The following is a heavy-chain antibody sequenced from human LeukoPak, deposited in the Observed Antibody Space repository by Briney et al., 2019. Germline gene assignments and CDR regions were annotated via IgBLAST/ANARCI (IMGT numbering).Heavy chain of an antibody. D-gene: IGHD2-15*01. V-gene: IGHV1-18*01. Sequence: ASVKVSCKASGYTFTSYGISWVRQAPGQGREWMGWISAYNGNTNYAQKLQGRVTMTTDTSTSTAYMELRSLRSEDTAVYYCARGLYCSGGLLCYWFDPWGQGTLVTVSS. J-gene: IGHJ5*02. CDR2: ISAYNGNT. CDR3: ARGLYCSGGLLCYWFDP. CDR1: GYTFTSYG.